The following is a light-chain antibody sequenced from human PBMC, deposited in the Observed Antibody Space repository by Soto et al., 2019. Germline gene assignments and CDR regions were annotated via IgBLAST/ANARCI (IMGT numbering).Light chain of an antibody. V-gene: IGLV1-51*01. CDR2: DNN. CDR1: SSNIGNNY. J-gene: IGLJ2*01. Sequence: QSVLTQPPSVSAAPGQTVTISCSGTSSNIGNNYVSWYQQLPGTAPKLLIYDNNKRPSGIPDRFSGSASGTSATLGITGLQTGDEADYYCGTWDSSLSANVVFGGGTKLTVL. CDR3: GTWDSSLSANVV.